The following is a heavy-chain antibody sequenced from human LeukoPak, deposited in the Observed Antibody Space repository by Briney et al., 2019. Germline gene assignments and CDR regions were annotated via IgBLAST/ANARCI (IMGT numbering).Heavy chain of an antibody. Sequence: PGGSLRLSCAASGFMFDEYGMNWVRHVPGKGREWVAGMNWNGGSSGYADSVKGRCAISRDNSKNTLYLQMNSLRAEDTAVYYCARGVGAMILFDYWGQGTLVTVSS. CDR2: MNWNGGSS. J-gene: IGHJ4*02. V-gene: IGHV3-20*04. CDR1: GFMFDEYG. CDR3: ARGVGAMILFDY. D-gene: IGHD1-26*01.